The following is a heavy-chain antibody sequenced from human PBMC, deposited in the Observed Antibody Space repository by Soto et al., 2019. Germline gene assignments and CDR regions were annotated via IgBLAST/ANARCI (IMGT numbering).Heavy chain of an antibody. J-gene: IGHJ4*02. CDR1: GFTFTNYG. Sequence: EAQLLESGGGFIQPAESLRLSCAASGFTFTNYGMSWVRQAPGKGLKWVSTINENGGRTYYADSVKGRLTISRDNSKSTLYLQMNSRRAEDTAVYYGATRGGDYWGQGTLVTVTS. CDR2: INENGGRT. CDR3: ATRGGDY. V-gene: IGHV3-23*01. D-gene: IGHD6-25*01.